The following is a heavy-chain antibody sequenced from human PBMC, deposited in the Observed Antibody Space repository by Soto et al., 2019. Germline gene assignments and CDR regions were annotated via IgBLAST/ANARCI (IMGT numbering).Heavy chain of an antibody. D-gene: IGHD3-16*02. CDR3: ARAPLDYDYVWGSYRYLGYFDY. CDR1: GGSISSGDYY. CDR2: IYYSGST. V-gene: IGHV4-30-4*02. J-gene: IGHJ4*02. Sequence: SETLSLTCTVSGGSISSGDYYWSWIRQPPGKGLEWIGYIYYSGSTYYNPSLKSRVTISVDTSKNQFSLKLSSVTAADTAVYYCARAPLDYDYVWGSYRYLGYFDYWGQGTLVTVSS.